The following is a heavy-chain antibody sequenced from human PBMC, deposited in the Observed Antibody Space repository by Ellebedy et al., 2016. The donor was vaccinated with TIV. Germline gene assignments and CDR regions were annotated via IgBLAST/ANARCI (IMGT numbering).Heavy chain of an antibody. CDR3: ARIGIGTARVGYDY. Sequence: PGGSLRLSCGASGFTFSSYEMNWVRQAPGKGLEWVSYISSSGSTKFYADPVKGRFTISRDNAKNSLYLQMRSLRAEDTAVYYCARIGIGTARVGYDYWGQGTLVTVSS. CDR2: ISSSGSTK. CDR1: GFTFSSYE. J-gene: IGHJ4*02. V-gene: IGHV3-48*03. D-gene: IGHD2/OR15-2a*01.